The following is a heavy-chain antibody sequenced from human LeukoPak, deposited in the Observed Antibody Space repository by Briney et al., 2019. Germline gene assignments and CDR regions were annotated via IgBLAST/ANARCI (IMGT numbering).Heavy chain of an antibody. CDR3: ARDSVLGGLKSGNSDYYYYGMDV. CDR1: GFTFSSYA. J-gene: IGHJ6*02. D-gene: IGHD2/OR15-2a*01. V-gene: IGHV3-23*01. Sequence: GGSLRLSCAASGFTFSSYAMSWVRQAPGKGLEWVSAISSSGGSTYYADSVKGRFTISRDNSKNTLYLQMNSLRAEDTAVYYCARDSVLGGLKSGNSDYYYYGMDVWGQGTTVTVSS. CDR2: ISSSGGST.